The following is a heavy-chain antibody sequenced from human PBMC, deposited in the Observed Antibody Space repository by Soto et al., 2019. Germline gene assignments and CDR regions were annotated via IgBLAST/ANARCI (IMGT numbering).Heavy chain of an antibody. J-gene: IGHJ4*02. CDR1: GFTFSSYG. CDR3: AKDLGDGDYDLHY. Sequence: QVQLVESGGGVVQPGRSLRLSCAASGFTFSSYGMHWVRQAPGKGLEWVAVISYDGSNKYYADSVKGRFTISRDNSKNTLYLQMNSLRAEDTAVYYCAKDLGDGDYDLHYWGQGSLVTVSS. V-gene: IGHV3-30*18. CDR2: ISYDGSNK. D-gene: IGHD4-17*01.